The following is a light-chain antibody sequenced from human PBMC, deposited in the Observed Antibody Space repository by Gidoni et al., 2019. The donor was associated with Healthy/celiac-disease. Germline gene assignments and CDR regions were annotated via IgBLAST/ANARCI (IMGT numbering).Light chain of an antibody. CDR1: QSISSS. J-gene: IGKJ4*01. CDR2: AAS. V-gene: IGKV1-39*01. Sequence: DIQMTQSPSSLSASAGDRGTITCRASQSISSSLNWYPQKPGKAPTLLIYAASSLQSGVPSRFRGRESGTDFTLTISDLQPGEFATYYGRQSYSTPVTFGGXTKVEIK. CDR3: RQSYSTPVT.